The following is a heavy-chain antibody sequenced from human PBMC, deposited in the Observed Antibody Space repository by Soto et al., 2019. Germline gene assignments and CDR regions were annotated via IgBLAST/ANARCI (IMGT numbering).Heavy chain of an antibody. D-gene: IGHD3-22*01. CDR1: GFTFSSYA. J-gene: IGHJ4*02. CDR3: AKDRITMIVVVTYFDY. Sequence: QPGGSLRLSCAASGFTFSSYAMSWVRQAPGKGLEWVSAISGSGGSTYYADSVKGRFTISRDNSKNTLYLQMNSLRAEDTAVYYCAKDRITMIVVVTYFDYWGQGTLVTVSS. V-gene: IGHV3-23*01. CDR2: ISGSGGST.